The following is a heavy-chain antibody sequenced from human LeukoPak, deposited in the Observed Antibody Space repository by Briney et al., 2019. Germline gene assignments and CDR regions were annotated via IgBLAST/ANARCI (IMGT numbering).Heavy chain of an antibody. CDR1: GYTFTSYG. CDR3: ARDSGYYGSGSYPGD. J-gene: IGHJ4*02. D-gene: IGHD3-10*01. V-gene: IGHV1-18*01. CDR2: ISAYNGNT. Sequence: ASVKVSCKASGYTFTSYGISWVRQAPGQGLEWMGWISAYNGNTNYAQKLQGRVTMTTDTSTSTAYRELRSLRSDDTAVYYCARDSGYYGSGSYPGDWGQGTLVTVSS.